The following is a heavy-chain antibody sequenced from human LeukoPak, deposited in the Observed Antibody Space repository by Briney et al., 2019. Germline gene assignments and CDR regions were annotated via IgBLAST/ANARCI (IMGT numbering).Heavy chain of an antibody. D-gene: IGHD3-10*01. V-gene: IGHV3-66*02. CDR2: IYSGGST. CDR3: ARNTYGSGSPTDY. Sequence: GGSLRLSCAASVFTVSSNYMSWVRQAPGKGLEWVSVIYSGGSTYYADSVKGRFTISRDNSKNTLYLQMNSLRAEDTAVYYCARNTYGSGSPTDYWGQGTLVTVSS. CDR1: VFTVSSNY. J-gene: IGHJ4*02.